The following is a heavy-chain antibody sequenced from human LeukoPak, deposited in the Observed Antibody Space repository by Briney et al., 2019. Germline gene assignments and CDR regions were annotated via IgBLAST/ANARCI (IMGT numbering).Heavy chain of an antibody. Sequence: GSWVKVSCKASGGTFNSYAISWVRQAPGQGLEWTGGIMPLFGTANYAQEFQGRVTFTTDESASTAYMEVSSLRSEDTAVYYCASGSLGDGYGVGDYYQYMDVWGKGTTVTVSS. J-gene: IGHJ6*03. V-gene: IGHV1-69*05. D-gene: IGHD5-24*01. CDR1: GGTFNSYA. CDR2: IMPLFGTA. CDR3: ASGSLGDGYGVGDYYQYMDV.